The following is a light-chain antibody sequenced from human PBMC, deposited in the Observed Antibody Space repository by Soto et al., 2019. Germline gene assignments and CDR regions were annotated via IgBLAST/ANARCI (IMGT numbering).Light chain of an antibody. CDR1: SRDVGGYNY. CDR3: CSYAGSYTYV. CDR2: DVS. J-gene: IGLJ3*02. Sequence: SVLTQPRSVSGSPGQSVTISCTGPSRDVGGYNYVSWYQQHPGKAPKLMIYDVSKRPSGVPDRFSGSKSGNTASLTISGLQAEDEADYYCCSYAGSYTYVFGGGT. V-gene: IGLV2-11*01.